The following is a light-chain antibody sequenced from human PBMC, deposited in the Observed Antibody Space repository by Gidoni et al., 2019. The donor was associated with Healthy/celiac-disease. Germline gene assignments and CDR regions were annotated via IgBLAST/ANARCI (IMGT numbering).Light chain of an antibody. CDR1: SLRSYY. CDR2: GKN. Sequence: SSELTQDPAVSVALGQTVRSTCQGDSLRSYYASCYQQKPGQAPVLVIYGKNNRPSGIPYRFSGSSSGNTASLTITGAQAEDEADYYCNSRDSSGNHVVVGGWTKLTVL. V-gene: IGLV3-19*01. CDR3: NSRDSSGNHVV. J-gene: IGLJ2*01.